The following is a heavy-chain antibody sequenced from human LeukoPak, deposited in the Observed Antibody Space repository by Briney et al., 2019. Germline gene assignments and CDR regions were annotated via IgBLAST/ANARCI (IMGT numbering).Heavy chain of an antibody. V-gene: IGHV5-10-1*01. CDR3: ARHGYYGSGSYYSFDY. D-gene: IGHD3-10*01. J-gene: IGHJ4*02. CDR2: IDPSDSYT. Sequence: GESLRISCKGSGYSFTSYWISWVRQMPGKGLEWMGRIDPSDSYTNYSPSFQGHVTISADKSISTAYLQWSSLKASDTAMCYCARHGYYGSGSYYSFDYWGQGTLVTVSS. CDR1: GYSFTSYW.